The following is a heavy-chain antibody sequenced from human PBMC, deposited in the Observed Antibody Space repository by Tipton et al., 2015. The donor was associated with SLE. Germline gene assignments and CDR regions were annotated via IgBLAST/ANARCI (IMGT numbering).Heavy chain of an antibody. V-gene: IGHV4-59*11. D-gene: IGHD3/OR15-3a*01. CDR3: ARRDFWTGYFDN. CDR2: IYYSGST. J-gene: IGHJ5*02. Sequence: TLSLTCSVSGASISSHYWSWIRQPPGKGLEWIGYIYYSGSTNYHPSLRGRGTISVDTSKNQFSLKLNSVTAADTAVYYCARRDFWTGYFDNWGQGILVTVSS. CDR1: GASISSHY.